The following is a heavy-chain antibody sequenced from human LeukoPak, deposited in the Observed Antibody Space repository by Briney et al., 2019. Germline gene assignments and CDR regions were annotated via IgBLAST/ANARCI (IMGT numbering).Heavy chain of an antibody. CDR1: GGSFSGYY. CDR2: INHSGST. V-gene: IGHV4-34*01. CDR3: ARGRGYSYVGGDY. J-gene: IGHJ4*02. Sequence: SETLSLTCAVYGGSFSGYYWSWIRQPPGKGLEWIGEINHSGSTNYNPSLKSRVTISVDTSKNQFSLKLSSVTAADTAVYYCARGRGYSYVGGDYWDQGTLVTVSS. D-gene: IGHD5-18*01.